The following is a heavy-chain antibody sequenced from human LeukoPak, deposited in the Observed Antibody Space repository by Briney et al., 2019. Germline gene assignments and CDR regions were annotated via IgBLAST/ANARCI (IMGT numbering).Heavy chain of an antibody. CDR2: IRYDGSNK. CDR3: AKGPKRGYSGYPGGYYFDY. Sequence: PGGSLRLSCAASAFTFRSYGMHWVRQAPGKGLEWVAFIRYDGSNKHYADSVKGRFTISRDNSKNTLYLQMNSLRAEDTAVYYCAKGPKRGYSGYPGGYYFDYWGQGTLVTVSS. D-gene: IGHD5-12*01. CDR1: AFTFRSYG. J-gene: IGHJ4*02. V-gene: IGHV3-30*02.